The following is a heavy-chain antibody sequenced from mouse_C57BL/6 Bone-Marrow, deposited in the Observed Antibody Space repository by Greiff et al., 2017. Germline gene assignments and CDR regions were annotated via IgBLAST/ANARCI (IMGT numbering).Heavy chain of an antibody. Sequence: QVHVKQPGAELVRPGSSVKLSCKASGYTITSYWMHWVKQRPIQGLEWIGNIDPSDSETHYNQKFKDKATLTVDKSSSTAYMQLSSLTSEDSAVYYCARGDSTVVAKGFAYWGQGTLVTVSA. V-gene: IGHV1-52*01. D-gene: IGHD1-1*01. CDR3: ARGDSTVVAKGFAY. J-gene: IGHJ3*01. CDR1: GYTITSYW. CDR2: IDPSDSET.